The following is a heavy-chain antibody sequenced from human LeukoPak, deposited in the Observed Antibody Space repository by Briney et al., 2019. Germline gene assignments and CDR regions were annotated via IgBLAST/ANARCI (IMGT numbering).Heavy chain of an antibody. D-gene: IGHD1-14*01. CDR2: IRYDGSNK. CDR1: GFTFSSYG. V-gene: IGHV3-30*02. CDR3: AKFYGLPEPQDAFDI. J-gene: IGHJ3*02. Sequence: GGSLRLSCAASGFTFSSYGMHWVRQAPGKGLEWVAFIRYDGSNKYYADSVKGRFTISRDNSKNTLYLQMNSLRAEDTAVYYCAKFYGLPEPQDAFDIWGQGTMVTVSS.